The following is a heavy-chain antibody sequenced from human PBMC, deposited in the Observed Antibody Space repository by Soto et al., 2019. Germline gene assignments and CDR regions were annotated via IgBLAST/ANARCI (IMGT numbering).Heavy chain of an antibody. CDR3: ARVGGNWNDDYFDY. CDR2: MNPNSGDT. J-gene: IGHJ4*02. CDR1: GYTFTNHD. V-gene: IGHV1-8*01. Sequence: QVQLVQSGAEVKKPGASVKVACKASGYTFTNHDINWVRQATGQGPEWMGWMNPNSGDTGYAQNFQDRVTMTRDTSTITAYMELSSLRSEDTAVYYCARVGGNWNDDYFDYWGQGTLVTVSS. D-gene: IGHD1-1*01.